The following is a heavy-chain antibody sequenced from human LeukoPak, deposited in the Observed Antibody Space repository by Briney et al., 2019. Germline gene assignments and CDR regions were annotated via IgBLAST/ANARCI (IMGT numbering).Heavy chain of an antibody. CDR2: INPNSGGT. Sequence: GASVKVSCKASGYTFTGYYMHWVRQAPGQGLEWMGWINPNSGGTNYAQKFQGRVTMTRDTSVSTAYMELSRLRSDDTAVYYCARDAQYYYGSGSYYSDAFDIWGQGTMVTVSS. J-gene: IGHJ3*02. CDR3: ARDAQYYYGSGSYYSDAFDI. CDR1: GYTFTGYY. D-gene: IGHD3-10*01. V-gene: IGHV1-2*02.